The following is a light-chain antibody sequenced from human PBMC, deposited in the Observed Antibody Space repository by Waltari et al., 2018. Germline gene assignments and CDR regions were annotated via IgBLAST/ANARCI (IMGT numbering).Light chain of an antibody. CDR3: QQYYTTVTVT. CDR2: WAS. CDR1: RSILKGSDNKNY. J-gene: IGKJ4*01. Sequence: DIVMTQSPDSLAVSLGERATVSCKSSRSILKGSDNKNYLAWYQQKLGQPPKLLIYWASTRESGVPDRSSGSGSGTDFTLTISSLQAEDVAVYYCQQYYTTVTVTFGGGTKVEVK. V-gene: IGKV4-1*01.